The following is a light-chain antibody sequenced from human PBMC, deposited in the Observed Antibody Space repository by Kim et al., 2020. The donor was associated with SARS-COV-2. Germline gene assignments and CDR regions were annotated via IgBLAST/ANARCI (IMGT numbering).Light chain of an antibody. V-gene: IGLV3-21*04. CDR2: YDS. J-gene: IGLJ1*01. Sequence: VAPGKTARITCGGKNIGSKSVHWYQQKPGQAPVLVIYYDSDRPSGIPERFSGSNSGNTATLTISRVEAGDEADYYCQVWDSSSDRVFGTGTQLTVL. CDR1: NIGSKS. CDR3: QVWDSSSDRV.